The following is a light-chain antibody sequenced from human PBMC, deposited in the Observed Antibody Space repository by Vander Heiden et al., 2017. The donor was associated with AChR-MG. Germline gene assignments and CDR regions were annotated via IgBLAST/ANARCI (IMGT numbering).Light chain of an antibody. CDR3: QTWGTGGV. Sequence: QLVLTQSPSASASLGASVKLTCTLSSGHTNYAIAWHQQQPQKGPRYLMSLNSDGSHSKGDGIPDRFSGSSSGAERYLTISSLQSGDEADYYCQTWGTGGVFGGGTKLTVL. CDR1: SGHTNYA. J-gene: IGLJ3*02. V-gene: IGLV4-69*01. CDR2: LNSDGSH.